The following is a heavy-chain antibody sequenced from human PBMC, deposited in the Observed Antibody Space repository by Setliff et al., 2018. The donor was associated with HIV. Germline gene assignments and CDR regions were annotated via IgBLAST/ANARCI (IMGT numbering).Heavy chain of an antibody. CDR3: ATYYFDSSGYYRANYFEY. D-gene: IGHD3-22*01. CDR2: ILPLSGAG. J-gene: IGHJ4*02. V-gene: IGHV1-69*13. Sequence: RASVKVSCKASGGTFSNYAISWVRQAPGQGLEWMGGILPLSGAGNCAQKFQGRVTITADESTRTAHLDLSSLRSEDTAFYYCATYYFDSSGYYRANYFEYWGQGTLVTVSS. CDR1: GGTFSNYA.